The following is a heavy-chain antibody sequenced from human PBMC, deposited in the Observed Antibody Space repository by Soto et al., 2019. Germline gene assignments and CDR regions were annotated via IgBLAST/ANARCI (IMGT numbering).Heavy chain of an antibody. J-gene: IGHJ4*02. V-gene: IGHV3-48*03. CDR2: IGLSGDTI. D-gene: IGHD3-16*01. Sequence: GGSLRLSCAVSGFSFTNYEMNWVRQAPGKGLEWIAYIGLSGDTIYYADSVKGRFTISRDHAKNSLELQMNSLRADDTALYYCARESFSASPNFFDYWGRGTQVTVS. CDR1: GFSFTNYE. CDR3: ARESFSASPNFFDY.